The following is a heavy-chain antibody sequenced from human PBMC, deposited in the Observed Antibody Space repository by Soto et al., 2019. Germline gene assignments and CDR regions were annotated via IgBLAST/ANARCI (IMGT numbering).Heavy chain of an antibody. Sequence: ASVKVSCKTSGYTFSNYGITWVRQAPGQPLEWLGWISLYSDGTNYAQKFQGRASMTTDTSTTTAYMELRSLRSDDTAVYYCARVVPGAEAWFGPWGQGTQVTVAS. CDR3: ARVVPGAEAWFGP. J-gene: IGHJ5*02. CDR1: GYTFSNYG. D-gene: IGHD2-2*01. V-gene: IGHV1-18*01. CDR2: ISLYSDGT.